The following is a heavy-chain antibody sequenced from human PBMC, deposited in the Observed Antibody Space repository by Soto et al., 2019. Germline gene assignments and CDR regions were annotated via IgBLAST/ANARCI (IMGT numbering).Heavy chain of an antibody. Sequence: EVQLLESGGGLVQPGGSLRLSCAASGLTFSSYAMSWVRQAPGKGLEWVSSISGSGGETNYAESMKGRFSISRDNSKSTLYLQMDSLRAEDTAVYYCAKDRPHLYSSGWPFDYWGQGTLVTVSS. CDR1: GLTFSSYA. D-gene: IGHD6-19*01. V-gene: IGHV3-23*01. CDR3: AKDRPHLYSSGWPFDY. J-gene: IGHJ4*02. CDR2: ISGSGGET.